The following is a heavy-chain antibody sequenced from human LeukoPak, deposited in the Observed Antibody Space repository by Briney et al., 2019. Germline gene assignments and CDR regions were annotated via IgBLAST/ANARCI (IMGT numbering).Heavy chain of an antibody. CDR3: ARDRGYYDSSGYHQYYYFDY. CDR1: GYTFTSYG. D-gene: IGHD3-22*01. V-gene: IGHV1-18*01. Sequence: ASVKVSCKASGYTFTSYGISWVRQAPGQGLEWMGWISAYNGNTNYAQKLQGRVTMTTDTSTSTAYMELRSLRSDDTAVYYCARDRGYYDSSGYHQYYYFDYWGQGTLVTVSS. J-gene: IGHJ4*02. CDR2: ISAYNGNT.